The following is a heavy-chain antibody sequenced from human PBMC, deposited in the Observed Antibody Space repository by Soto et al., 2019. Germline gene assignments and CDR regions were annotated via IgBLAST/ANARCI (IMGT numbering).Heavy chain of an antibody. V-gene: IGHV3-23*01. CDR3: AINPIAAAGTTFGDDY. CDR1: GFTFSSYA. D-gene: IGHD6-13*01. CDR2: ISGCGGST. Sequence: GGSLRLSCAASGFTFSSYAMSWVRQAPGKGLEWVSAISGCGGSTYYADSVKGRFTISRDNSKNTLYLQMNSLRAEDTAVYYCAINPIAAAGTTFGDDYWGQGTLVTVSS. J-gene: IGHJ4*02.